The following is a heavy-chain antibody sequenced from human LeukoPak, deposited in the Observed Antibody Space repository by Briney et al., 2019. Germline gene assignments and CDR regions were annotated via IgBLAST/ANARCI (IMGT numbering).Heavy chain of an antibody. CDR1: GFTFSSYG. D-gene: IGHD3-16*01. CDR2: ISYDGSNK. Sequence: PGRSLRLSCAASGFTFSSYGMHWVRQAPGKGLEWVAVISYDGSNKYYADSVKGRFTISRDNSKNTPYLQMNSLRAEDTAVYYCAKAIITFGGAIQNWGQGTLVTVSS. CDR3: AKAIITFGGAIQN. J-gene: IGHJ4*02. V-gene: IGHV3-30*18.